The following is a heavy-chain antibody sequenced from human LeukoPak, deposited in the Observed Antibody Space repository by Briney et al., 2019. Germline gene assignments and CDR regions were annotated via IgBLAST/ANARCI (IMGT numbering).Heavy chain of an antibody. V-gene: IGHV4-59*08. CDR2: IYYSGST. J-gene: IGHJ4*02. Sequence: SETLSLTCTVSGGSISSYYWSWIRQPPGKGLEWIGYIYYSGSTNYNPSLKSRVTISVDTSKNQFSLKLSSVTAADTAVYYCARASYSYDISGWVPFDYWGQGTLVTVSS. D-gene: IGHD3-22*01. CDR1: GGSISSYY. CDR3: ARASYSYDISGWVPFDY.